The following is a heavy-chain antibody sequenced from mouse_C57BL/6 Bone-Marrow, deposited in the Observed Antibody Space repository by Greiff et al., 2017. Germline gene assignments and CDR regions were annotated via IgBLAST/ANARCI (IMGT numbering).Heavy chain of an antibody. CDR3: EGGGYYVEFVY. J-gene: IGHJ2*01. CDR2: IYPRSGNT. V-gene: IGHV1-81*01. D-gene: IGHD2-3*01. CDR1: GYTFTSYG. Sequence: QVQLKQSGAELARPGASVKLSCKASGYTFTSYGISWVKQRTGQGLEWIGEIYPRSGNTYYNEKFKGKATLTADKSSSTAYMELRSLTSEDSAVYFCEGGGYYVEFVYWGQGTTLTVSS.